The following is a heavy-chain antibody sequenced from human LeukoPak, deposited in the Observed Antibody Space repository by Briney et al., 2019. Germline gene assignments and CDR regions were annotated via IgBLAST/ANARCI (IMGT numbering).Heavy chain of an antibody. Sequence: GGSLRLSCAASGFTFSSYSMNWVRQAPGKGLEWVSYISSSSTIYYADSVKGRFTISRDNAKNSLYLQMNSLRAEDTAVYYCAREVTYDFWSGLNYYHYYMDVWGKGTTVTVSS. V-gene: IGHV3-48*04. D-gene: IGHD3-3*01. CDR3: AREVTYDFWSGLNYYHYYMDV. CDR1: GFTFSSYS. CDR2: ISSSSTI. J-gene: IGHJ6*03.